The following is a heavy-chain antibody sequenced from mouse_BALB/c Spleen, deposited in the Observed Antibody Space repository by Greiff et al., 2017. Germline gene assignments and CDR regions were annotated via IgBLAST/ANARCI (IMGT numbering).Heavy chain of an antibody. CDR2: ISTYYGNT. J-gene: IGHJ3*01. Sequence: VQLQQSGPELVRPGVSVKISCKGSGYTFTDYAMHWVKQSHAKSLEWIGVISTYYGNTNYNQKFKGKATMTVDKSSSTAYMELARLTSEDSAIYYCAIGNWDGLAYWGQGTLVTVSA. CDR1: GYTFTDYA. CDR3: AIGNWDGLAY. V-gene: IGHV1-67*01. D-gene: IGHD4-1*01.